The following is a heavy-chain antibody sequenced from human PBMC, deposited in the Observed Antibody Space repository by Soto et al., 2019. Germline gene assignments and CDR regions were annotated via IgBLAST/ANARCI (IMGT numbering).Heavy chain of an antibody. CDR2: IYYSGST. CDR1: GGSISSSSYY. CDR3: ARTLFTIFGVPKDRWFDP. J-gene: IGHJ5*02. Sequence: PSETLSLTCTVSGGSISSSSYYWGWIRQPPGKGLEWIGSIYYSGSTYYNPSLKSRVTISVDTSKNQFSLKLSSVTAADTAVYYCARTLFTIFGVPKDRWFDPWGQGTLVTVSS. D-gene: IGHD3-3*01. V-gene: IGHV4-39*01.